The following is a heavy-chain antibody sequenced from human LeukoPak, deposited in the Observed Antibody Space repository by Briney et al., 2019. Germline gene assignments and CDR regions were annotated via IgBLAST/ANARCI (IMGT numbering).Heavy chain of an antibody. CDR2: IIPIFGTA. J-gene: IGHJ6*02. V-gene: IGHV1-69*13. CDR3: ARLSYYYDSSGYYVVRYYYYGMDV. D-gene: IGHD3-22*01. Sequence: SVKVSCKASGGTFSSYAISWVRQAPGQGLEWMGGIIPIFGTANYAQKFQGRVTITADESTSTAYMELSSLRSEDTAVYYCARLSYYYDSSGYYVVRYYYYGMDVWGQGTTVTVSS. CDR1: GGTFSSYA.